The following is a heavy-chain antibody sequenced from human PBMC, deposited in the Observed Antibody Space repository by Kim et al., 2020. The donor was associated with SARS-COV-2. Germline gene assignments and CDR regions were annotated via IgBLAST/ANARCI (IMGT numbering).Heavy chain of an antibody. D-gene: IGHD6-13*01. J-gene: IGHJ6*02. CDR3: TRVGAAAGTKDYYYYGMDV. Sequence: KGRFTISRDDSKSIAYLQMNSLKTEDTAVYYCTRVGAAAGTKDYYYYGMDVWGQGTTVTVSS. V-gene: IGHV3-49*02.